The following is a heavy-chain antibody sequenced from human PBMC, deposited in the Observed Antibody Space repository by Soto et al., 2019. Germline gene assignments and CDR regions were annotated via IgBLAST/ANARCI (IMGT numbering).Heavy chain of an antibody. CDR1: GFSVTANY. J-gene: IGHJ4*02. Sequence: DVQVVESGGGLIQPGGSLRLSCEVSGFSVTANYMSWVRQAPGKGLEWVSVIYSGGSTYYIDSVKGRFSISRDISKNTLYRQMNSLRAADTAVYYCHGYGYWGQGTLVTVSS. CDR2: IYSGGST. V-gene: IGHV3-53*01. D-gene: IGHD5-12*01. CDR3: HGYGY.